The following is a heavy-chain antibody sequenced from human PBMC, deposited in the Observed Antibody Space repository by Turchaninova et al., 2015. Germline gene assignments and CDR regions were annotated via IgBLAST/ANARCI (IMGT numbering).Heavy chain of an antibody. Sequence: EVQLVESGGGLVQPGGSLRLSWAASGFTLSSYSMHWVRQAPGKGLEVDSYIISSSTTIYYANSVKGRFTIARDNAKNSLYLQMNSLRAEDTAVYYCVRDRGNLAFDYWGQGTLVTVSS. V-gene: IGHV3-48*04. J-gene: IGHJ4*02. CDR3: VRDRGNLAFDY. CDR1: GFTLSSYS. CDR2: IISSSTTI. D-gene: IGHD4-23*01.